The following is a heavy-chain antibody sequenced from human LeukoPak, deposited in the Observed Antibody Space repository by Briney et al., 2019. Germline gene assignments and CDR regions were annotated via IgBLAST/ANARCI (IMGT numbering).Heavy chain of an antibody. CDR3: AKDSRYYGSGSYYQNYYGMDV. CDR2: INGDGDIT. CDR1: RFTFDDYG. J-gene: IGHJ6*02. Sequence: SGGSLRLSCAASRFTFDDYGMHWVRHAPGKGLEWVSVINGDGDITYYADSVKGRFTISRDNSKNSLYLQMNSLRTEDTALYYCAKDSRYYGSGSYYQNYYGMDVWGQGTTVTVSS. D-gene: IGHD3-10*01. V-gene: IGHV3-43*02.